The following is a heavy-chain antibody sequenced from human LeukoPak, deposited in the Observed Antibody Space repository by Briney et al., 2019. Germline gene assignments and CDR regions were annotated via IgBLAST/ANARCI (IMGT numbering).Heavy chain of an antibody. CDR2: ISSSSSYI. J-gene: IGHJ4*02. D-gene: IGHD3-10*01. Sequence: GGSLRLSCAASGFTFSSYSMNWVRQAPGKGLEWVSSISSSSSYIYYADSVKGRFTISRDNAKNSLYLQMNSLRAEDTAVYYCARDLRRFGEVNYWGQGTLVTVSS. CDR3: ARDLRRFGEVNY. CDR1: GFTFSSYS. V-gene: IGHV3-21*01.